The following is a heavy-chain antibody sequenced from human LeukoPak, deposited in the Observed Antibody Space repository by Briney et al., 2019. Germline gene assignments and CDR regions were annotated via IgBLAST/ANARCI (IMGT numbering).Heavy chain of an antibody. CDR3: AKGGPTGNLRSIGRDF. Sequence: GGSLRLSCAVSGFTFSSYAMSWVRQAPGKGLEWVSVICDSGDTTYYAGAVKGRFTISRDNSKNTLYLQMNSLRAEDTAVYYCAKGGPTGNLRSIGRDFWGQGTLVTVSS. J-gene: IGHJ4*02. CDR2: ICDSGDTT. CDR1: GFTFSSYA. D-gene: IGHD5/OR15-5a*01. V-gene: IGHV3-23*01.